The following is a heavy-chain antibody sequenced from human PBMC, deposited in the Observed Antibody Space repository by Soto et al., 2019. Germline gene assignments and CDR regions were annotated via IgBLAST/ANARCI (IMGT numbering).Heavy chain of an antibody. CDR3: ARDYYDSSGYYSPAYYYYGMDV. Sequence: ASVKVSCKASGGTFSSNAISWVRQAPGQGLEWMGWISAYNGNTNYAQKLQGRVTMTTDTSTSTAYMELRSLRSDDTAVYYCARDYYDSSGYYSPAYYYYGMDVWGQGTTVTVSS. CDR1: GGTFSSNA. V-gene: IGHV1-18*01. CDR2: ISAYNGNT. D-gene: IGHD3-22*01. J-gene: IGHJ6*02.